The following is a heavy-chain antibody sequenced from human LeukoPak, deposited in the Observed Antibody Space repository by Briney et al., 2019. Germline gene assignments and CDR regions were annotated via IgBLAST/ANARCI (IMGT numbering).Heavy chain of an antibody. V-gene: IGHV4-59*08. D-gene: IGHD3-22*01. CDR1: GGSMSPYF. Sequence: SETLSLTCTVSGGSMSPYFWSWIRQSPGKGLVWIGYIYYSGSTNYNPSLKSRVTISLDMSKNQFSLKMSSVTAADTALYYCAGHFTYYYDSSGYPRDAFDIWGQGTMVTVSS. CDR2: IYYSGST. CDR3: AGHFTYYYDSSGYPRDAFDI. J-gene: IGHJ3*02.